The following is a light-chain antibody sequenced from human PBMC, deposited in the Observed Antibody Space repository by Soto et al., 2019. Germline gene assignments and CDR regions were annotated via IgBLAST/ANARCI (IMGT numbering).Light chain of an antibody. V-gene: IGLV1-51*01. CDR2: DDN. CDR1: SSNIGGNS. Sequence: QSVLTQPPSVSAAPGQKVTISCSGSSSNIGGNSVSWYQQLPGTAPKLLIYDDNKRPSGIPDRFSGSKSGTSATLGITGFQTGDEADYYCCSYAGSSTYAFGTGTKVTVL. CDR3: CSYAGSSTYA. J-gene: IGLJ1*01.